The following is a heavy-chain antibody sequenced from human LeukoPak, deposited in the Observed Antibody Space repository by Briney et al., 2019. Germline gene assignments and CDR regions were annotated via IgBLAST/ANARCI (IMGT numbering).Heavy chain of an antibody. Sequence: GASVKVSCKASGYTFTTYYMHWVRQAPGQGLEWMGIINPNDGGTVYAQKFRGRVSMTGDTSTSTVYMELTSLISEDTAVYYCARSALSGTGYFDYWGQGTLVTVSS. CDR1: GYTFTTYY. V-gene: IGHV1-46*01. CDR3: ARSALSGTGYFDY. D-gene: IGHD1-1*01. CDR2: INPNDGGT. J-gene: IGHJ4*02.